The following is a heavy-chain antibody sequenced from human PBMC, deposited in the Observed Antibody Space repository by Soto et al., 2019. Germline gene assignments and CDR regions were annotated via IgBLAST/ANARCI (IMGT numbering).Heavy chain of an antibody. CDR3: AKGGADILTGYLNYMDV. V-gene: IGHV3-23*01. CDR2: ISGSGGST. Sequence: GGSLRLSCAASGFTFSSYSMSWVRQAPGKGLEWVSAISGSGGSTYYADSVKGRFTISRDNSKNTLYLQMNSLRAEDTAVYYCAKGGADILTGYLNYMDVWGKGTTVTVSS. J-gene: IGHJ6*03. CDR1: GFTFSSYS. D-gene: IGHD3-9*01.